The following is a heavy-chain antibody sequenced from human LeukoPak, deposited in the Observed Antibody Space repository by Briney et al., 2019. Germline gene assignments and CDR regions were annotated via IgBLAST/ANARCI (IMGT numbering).Heavy chain of an antibody. J-gene: IGHJ5*02. CDR2: FYYTGST. Sequence: SQTLSLTCTVSGGSISSGDYYWSWIRQPPGKGLEWIGYFYYTGSTYYKPSLKSRVSISVDTSKNQFSLRLNSVTAADTAVYYCARGLNYDLLIGGEWFDPWGQGTLVTVSS. D-gene: IGHD3-9*01. CDR3: ARGLNYDLLIGGEWFDP. CDR1: GGSISSGDYY. V-gene: IGHV4-30-4*01.